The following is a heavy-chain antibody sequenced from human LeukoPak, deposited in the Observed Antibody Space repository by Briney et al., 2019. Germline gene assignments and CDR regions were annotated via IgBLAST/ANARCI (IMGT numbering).Heavy chain of an antibody. CDR2: ISYDGSNK. J-gene: IGHJ6*03. Sequence: PGRSPRLSCAASGFTFSSYGMHWVRQAPGKGLEWVAVISYDGSNKYYADSVKGRFTISRDNSKNTLYLQMNSLRAEDTAVYYCAKGPGYMDVWGKGTTVTVSS. CDR3: AKGPGYMDV. V-gene: IGHV3-30*18. CDR1: GFTFSSYG.